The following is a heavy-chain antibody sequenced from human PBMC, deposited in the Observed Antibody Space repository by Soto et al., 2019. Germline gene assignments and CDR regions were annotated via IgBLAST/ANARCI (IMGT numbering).Heavy chain of an antibody. V-gene: IGHV1-18*01. Sequence: QVQLVQSRAEVKNPGASVKVSCKASGYSFTRYGIAWARQTPGQGLEWMGWINTYNGNTNYAQNLQGRVTLTTDTXXSTAYMDLTSLRSNDTAIYYCAMVDVYVTPSPQDVWGQGTTVIVSS. CDR3: AMVDVYVTPSPQDV. CDR1: GYSFTRYG. J-gene: IGHJ6*02. CDR2: INTYNGNT. D-gene: IGHD3-16*01.